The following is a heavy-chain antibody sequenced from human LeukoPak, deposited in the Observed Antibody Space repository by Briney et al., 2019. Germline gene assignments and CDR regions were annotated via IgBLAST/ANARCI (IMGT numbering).Heavy chain of an antibody. Sequence: GGSLRLSCAASGLTFSSYAMNWVRQAPGKGLEWVSTISYSGGSTYYVDSVRGRFTISRDNSENTLYLQLNSLRAEDTAVYYCAKAASGSYLYYFDYWGQGTLVTVSS. V-gene: IGHV3-23*01. D-gene: IGHD1-26*01. CDR2: ISYSGGST. J-gene: IGHJ4*02. CDR3: AKAASGSYLYYFDY. CDR1: GLTFSSYA.